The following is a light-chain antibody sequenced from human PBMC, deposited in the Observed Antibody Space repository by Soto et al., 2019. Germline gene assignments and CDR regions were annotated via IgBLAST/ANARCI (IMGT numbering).Light chain of an antibody. CDR2: GAS. J-gene: IGKJ1*01. CDR3: QQYGSSPQP. Sequence: EIVLTQSPGTLSLSPGERATLSCRARQSVSSSYLAWYQQKPGQAPRLLIYGASITATGIPDRFSGSGSGTDFTLTISRLEPEDFAVSYCQQYGSSPQPFGQGTKVAIK. CDR1: QSVSSSY. V-gene: IGKV3-20*01.